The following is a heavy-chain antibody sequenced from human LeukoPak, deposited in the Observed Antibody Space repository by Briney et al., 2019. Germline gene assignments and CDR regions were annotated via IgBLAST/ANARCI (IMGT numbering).Heavy chain of an antibody. J-gene: IGHJ3*02. Sequence: PGRSLRLSCAASGFTFSSYGMHWVRQAPGKGLEWVAVISYDGSNKYYADSVKGRFTISRDNSKNTLYLQMNSLRAEDTAVYYCAKSTVAFDIWGQGTMVTVSS. D-gene: IGHD2-8*02. CDR1: GFTFSSYG. CDR2: ISYDGSNK. V-gene: IGHV3-30*18. CDR3: AKSTVAFDI.